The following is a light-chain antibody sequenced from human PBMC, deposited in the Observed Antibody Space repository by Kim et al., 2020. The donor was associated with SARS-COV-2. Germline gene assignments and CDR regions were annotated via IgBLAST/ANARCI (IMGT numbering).Light chain of an antibody. Sequence: VSPGQTASITCSGDKLGDKYACWYQQKPGQSPVLVIYQDSKRPSGIPERFSGSNSGNTATLTISGTQAMDEADYYCQAWDSSDWVFGGGTKLTVL. J-gene: IGLJ3*02. CDR1: KLGDKY. CDR3: QAWDSSDWV. CDR2: QDS. V-gene: IGLV3-1*01.